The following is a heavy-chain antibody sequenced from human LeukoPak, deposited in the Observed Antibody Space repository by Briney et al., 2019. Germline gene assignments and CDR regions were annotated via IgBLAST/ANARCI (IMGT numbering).Heavy chain of an antibody. D-gene: IGHD3-3*01. V-gene: IGHV4-39*07. CDR3: ARGKAKNLTLRFLEWLERRQTRGNWFDP. J-gene: IGHJ5*02. CDR2: ISYSGST. CDR1: GGSISSSSYY. Sequence: PSETLSLTCAVSGGSISSSSYYWGWIRQPPGKGLECIGSISYSGSTYYNPSLESRVTTSVDTSKNQFSLKLSSVTAADTAVYYCARGKAKNLTLRFLEWLERRQTRGNWFDPWGQGTLVTVSS.